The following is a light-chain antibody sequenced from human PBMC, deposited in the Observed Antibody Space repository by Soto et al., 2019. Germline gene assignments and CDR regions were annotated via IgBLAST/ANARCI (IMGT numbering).Light chain of an antibody. J-gene: IGKJ1*01. CDR1: QSISSY. CDR3: RQSDSTPWT. V-gene: IGKV1-39*01. Sequence: KTAAYLNASVGDRGTITCRASQSISSYLNWYQQKPGKAPKLLIYAASSLQSGVPSRFSGSGSGTDFTLTISGLNPEDFASYYRRQSDSTPWTLRQGTKVDIK. CDR2: AAS.